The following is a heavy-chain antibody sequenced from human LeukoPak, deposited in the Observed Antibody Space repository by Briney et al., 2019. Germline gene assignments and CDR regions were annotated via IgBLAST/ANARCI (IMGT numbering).Heavy chain of an antibody. CDR2: ISHDGINT. D-gene: IGHD6-19*01. CDR1: GFTFSNYA. J-gene: IGHJ4*02. Sequence: GGSLRLSCAASGFTFSNYAMHWVRQDSGRGLDWVAVISHDGINTYYADSVKGRFTISRDNSKNTLYLQVNSLRVEDTAVYYCVKDQREAYRSGWSRDFWGQGTLVTVSS. CDR3: VKDQREAYRSGWSRDF. V-gene: IGHV3-30*18.